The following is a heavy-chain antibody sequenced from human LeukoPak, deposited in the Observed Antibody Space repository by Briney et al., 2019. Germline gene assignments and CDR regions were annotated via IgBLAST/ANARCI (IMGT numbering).Heavy chain of an antibody. V-gene: IGHV1-8*01. D-gene: IGHD6-19*01. CDR1: GYTFTSYD. Sequence: ASVKVSCKASGYTFTSYDINWVRQATGQGLEWMGWMNPNSGNTGYAQRFQGRVTMTRNTSISTAYMELSSLRSEDTAVYYCARDEYSSGWYVLWGQGTLVTVSS. CDR2: MNPNSGNT. J-gene: IGHJ4*02. CDR3: ARDEYSSGWYVL.